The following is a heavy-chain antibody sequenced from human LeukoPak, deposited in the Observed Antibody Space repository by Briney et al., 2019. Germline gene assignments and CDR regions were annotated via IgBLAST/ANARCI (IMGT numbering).Heavy chain of an antibody. CDR2: IYPGDSNT. J-gene: IGHJ4*02. Sequence: GESLKISCKGSGYSFTSYWIVWVRQMPGKGLEWMGIIYPGDSNTRYSPSFQGQVTISADKSISTAYLQWSSLKASDTAIYYCGRLPTGYYPDYWGQGTLVTVSS. CDR1: GYSFTSYW. CDR3: GRLPTGYYPDY. V-gene: IGHV5-51*01. D-gene: IGHD3-9*01.